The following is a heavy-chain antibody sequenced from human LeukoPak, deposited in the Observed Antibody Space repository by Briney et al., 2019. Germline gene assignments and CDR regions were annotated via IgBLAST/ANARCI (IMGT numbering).Heavy chain of an antibody. CDR2: ISYDGSNE. J-gene: IGHJ4*02. CDR3: ARDLGVGAYLLFDYISSGLDS. V-gene: IGHV3-30*03. D-gene: IGHD6-6*01. CDR1: GFTFSTYG. Sequence: PGRSLRLSCAASGFTFSTYGTHWVRQAPGKGLEWVAVISYDGSNEYFVDSVKGRFTISRDNSRNILFLQMNSLRPEDTAVYYCARDLGVGAYLLFDYISSGLDSWGQGTLVTVSS.